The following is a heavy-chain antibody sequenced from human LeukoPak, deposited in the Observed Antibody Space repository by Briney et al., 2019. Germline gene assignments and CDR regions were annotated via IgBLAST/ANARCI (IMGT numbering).Heavy chain of an antibody. CDR2: IYYSGST. D-gene: IGHD6-19*01. J-gene: IGHJ6*03. Sequence: PSETLPLTCTVSGGSISSSSYYWGWIRQPPGKGLEWIGSIYYSGSTYYNPSLKSRVTISVDTSKNQFSLKLSSVTAADTAVYYCASLGPYSSGWYLPSPYYYYYYMDVWGKGTTVTISS. CDR3: ASLGPYSSGWYLPSPYYYYYYMDV. V-gene: IGHV4-39*01. CDR1: GGSISSSSYY.